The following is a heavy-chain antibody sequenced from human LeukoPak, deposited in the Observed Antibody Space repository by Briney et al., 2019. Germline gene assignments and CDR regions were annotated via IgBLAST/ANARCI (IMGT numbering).Heavy chain of an antibody. CDR2: INHSGST. D-gene: IGHD3-3*01. V-gene: IGHV4-34*01. CDR1: GGSFSGYY. J-gene: IGHJ6*02. Sequence: SETLSLTCAVYGGSFSGYYWSWIRQPPGKGLEWIGEINHSGSTNYNPSLKSRVTISVDTSKNQFSLKLSSVTAADTAVYYCARHLSDYDFWSGYYTPAPYGMDVWGQGTTVTVSS. CDR3: ARHLSDYDFWSGYYTPAPYGMDV.